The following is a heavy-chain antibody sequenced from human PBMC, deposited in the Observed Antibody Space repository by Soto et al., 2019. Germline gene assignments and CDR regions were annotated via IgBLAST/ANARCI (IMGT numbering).Heavy chain of an antibody. CDR3: ARGLLGGAAT. CDR2: INRSGST. J-gene: IGHJ5*02. V-gene: IGHV4-34*01. D-gene: IGHD3-16*01. Sequence: QVQLQQWGAGLLKPSETLSLTCAVYGGSLSGYYWSWIRQPPGKGLEWIGEINRSGSTNYIPSLKSRVIISVDTSKNQFSLKLSSVTAADTAVYYCARGLLGGAATWGQGTLFTVSS. CDR1: GGSLSGYY.